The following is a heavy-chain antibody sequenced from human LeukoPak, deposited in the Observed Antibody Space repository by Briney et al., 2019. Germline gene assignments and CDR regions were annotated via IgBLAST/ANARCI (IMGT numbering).Heavy chain of an antibody. Sequence: QPGRSLTLSCTTSGFTFGDYTMAWVRQAPGGGLEWLGFIRNEAHGGTPHYAPFVQGTITISRDDSKGIAYLQMTSLKFADTAVYYCTRVAGGTFYITDYFDYWGQGTLVAVSS. CDR1: GFTFGDYT. CDR3: TRVAGGTFYITDYFDY. CDR2: IRNEAHGGTP. V-gene: IGHV3-49*04. D-gene: IGHD1-26*01. J-gene: IGHJ4*02.